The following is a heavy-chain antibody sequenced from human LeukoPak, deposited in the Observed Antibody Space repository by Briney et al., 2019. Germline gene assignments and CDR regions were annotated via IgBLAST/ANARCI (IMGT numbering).Heavy chain of an antibody. CDR2: LSGSGGST. D-gene: IGHD2-15*01. V-gene: IGHV3-23*01. CDR3: AKSRVVAAGFDY. CDR1: GSTFSSYA. Sequence: GGSLRLSCVASGSTFSSYAMSWVRQAPGKGLEWVSALSGSGGSTYYADSVKGRFTISRDNSKNTLYLQMNSLRAEDTAVYYCAKSRVVAAGFDYWGQGTLVTVSS. J-gene: IGHJ4*02.